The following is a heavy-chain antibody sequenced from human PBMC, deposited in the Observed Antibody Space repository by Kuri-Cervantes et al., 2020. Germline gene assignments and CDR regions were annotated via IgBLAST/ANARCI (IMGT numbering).Heavy chain of an antibody. CDR3: ARWGYGSGSHRGYDP. V-gene: IGHV4-61*09. D-gene: IGHD3-10*01. CDR2: INRSGNT. Sequence: LRLSCAVSGGSISSGGYYWSWIRQPAGKGLEWIGEINRSGNTNYNPSLKSRVTISVDTSKIQISLKLSSVTAADTAVYYCARWGYGSGSHRGYDPWGHGILVTVSS. J-gene: IGHJ5*02. CDR1: GGSISSGGYY.